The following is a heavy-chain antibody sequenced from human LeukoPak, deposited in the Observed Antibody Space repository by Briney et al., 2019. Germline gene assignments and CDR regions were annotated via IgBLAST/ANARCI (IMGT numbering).Heavy chain of an antibody. J-gene: IGHJ4*02. CDR2: ITGSGGST. D-gene: IGHD6-19*01. CDR1: GFTFSSYA. V-gene: IGHV3-23*01. CDR3: AKWAVSGRGFDY. Sequence: PGGSLRLSCAASGFTFSSYAMSWVRQAPGKGLEWVSDITGSGGSTYYADSVKGRFTISRDNSKNTLYLQMNSLRAEDTAVYYCAKWAVSGRGFDYWGQGTLVTVSS.